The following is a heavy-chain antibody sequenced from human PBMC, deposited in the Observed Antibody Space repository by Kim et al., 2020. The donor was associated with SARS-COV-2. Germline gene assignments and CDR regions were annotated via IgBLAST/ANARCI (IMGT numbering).Heavy chain of an antibody. V-gene: IGHV3-30*18. D-gene: IGHD2-2*01. J-gene: IGHJ5*02. CDR2: ISYDGSNK. CDR3: AKEIIVVVPAALYNWFDP. CDR1: GFTFSSYG. Sequence: GGSLRLSCAASGFTFSSYGMHWVRQAPGKGLEWVAVISYDGSNKYYADSVKGRFTISRDNSKNTLYLQRNSLRAEDTAVYYCAKEIIVVVPAALYNWFDPWGQEGLVTVS.